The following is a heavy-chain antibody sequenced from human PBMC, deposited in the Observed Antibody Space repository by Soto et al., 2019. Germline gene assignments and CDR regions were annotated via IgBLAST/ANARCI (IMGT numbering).Heavy chain of an antibody. CDR3: VRGTLGTSGWGWGNAFDV. Sequence: ASVKVSCKASGYTFVEYYIHWIRQTPGQGLEWMGIITPGVGSAMYAQNFQGRVTMTRDTSTTTVYMELSSLTSGDTAVYYCVRGTLGTSGWGWGNAFDVWGQGTKVTVSS. D-gene: IGHD6-19*01. CDR1: GYTFVEYY. J-gene: IGHJ3*01. CDR2: ITPGVGSA. V-gene: IGHV1-46*01.